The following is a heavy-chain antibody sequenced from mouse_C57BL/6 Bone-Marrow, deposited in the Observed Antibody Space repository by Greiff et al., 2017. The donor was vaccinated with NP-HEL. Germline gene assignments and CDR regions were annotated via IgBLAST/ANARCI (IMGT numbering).Heavy chain of an antibody. D-gene: IGHD2-3*01. J-gene: IGHJ3*01. CDR1: GFTFSSYA. Sequence: EVQLVESGEGLVKPGGSLKLSCAASGFTFSSYAMSWVRQTPEKRLEWVAYISSGGDYIHYADTVKGRFTISRDNARNTLYLQMSSLKSEDTAMYYCTSAWLLWFAYWGQGTLVTVSA. CDR2: ISSGGDYI. CDR3: TSAWLLWFAY. V-gene: IGHV5-9-1*02.